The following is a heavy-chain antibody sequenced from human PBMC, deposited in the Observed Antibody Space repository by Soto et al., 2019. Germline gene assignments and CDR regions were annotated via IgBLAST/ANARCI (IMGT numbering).Heavy chain of an antibody. Sequence: QVQLQESGPGLVKASQTLSLTCRLSGGSINYGEFYWNWIRQSPGKGLEWIEYLYYSGRTHYNPSLRGRVNISLDTSNNSRSRRLSSVTAADTAVYYCASMGLHVRELSRNWFDPWGRGTLVTVSS. CDR3: ASMGLHVRELSRNWFDP. CDR2: LYYSGRT. CDR1: GGSINYGEFY. V-gene: IGHV4-31*03. J-gene: IGHJ5*02. D-gene: IGHD3-16*01.